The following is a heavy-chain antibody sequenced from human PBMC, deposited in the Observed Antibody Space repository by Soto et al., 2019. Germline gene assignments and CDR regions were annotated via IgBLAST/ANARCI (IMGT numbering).Heavy chain of an antibody. CDR2: ISAHNGNT. CDR1: GYAFTTYG. CDR3: ARGRYGDY. D-gene: IGHD1-1*01. V-gene: IGHV1-18*01. J-gene: IGHJ4*02. Sequence: QVHLVQSGAEVKKPGASVKVSCKGSGYAFTTYGITWVRQAPGQGLEWMGWISAHNGNTNYAQKLQGRVTVTRETSTSTAYMALRSLRSDDTAVYYCARGRYGDYWGQGALVTVSS.